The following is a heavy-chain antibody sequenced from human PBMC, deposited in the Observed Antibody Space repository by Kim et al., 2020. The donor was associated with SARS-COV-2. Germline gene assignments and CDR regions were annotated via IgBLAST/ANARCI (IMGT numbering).Heavy chain of an antibody. D-gene: IGHD6-19*01. V-gene: IGHV3-53*01. CDR1: GFTVSSNY. CDR2: IYSGGST. J-gene: IGHJ5*02. CDR3: ARDQYSSGWANWFDP. Sequence: GGSLRLSCAASGFTVSSNYMSWVRQAPGKGLEWVSVIYSGGSTYYADSVKGRFTISRDNSKNTLYLQMNSLRAEDTAVYYCARDQYSSGWANWFDPWGQGTLVTVSS.